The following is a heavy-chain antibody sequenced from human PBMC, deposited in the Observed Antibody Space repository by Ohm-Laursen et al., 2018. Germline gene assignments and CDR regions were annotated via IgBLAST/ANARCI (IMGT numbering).Heavy chain of an antibody. V-gene: IGHV4-31*03. CDR2: IYYSGST. D-gene: IGHD4-17*01. CDR3: ARDPGDSYYYYGMDV. CDR1: GGSISSGGYY. Sequence: TLSLTCPVSGGSISSGGYYWSWIRQHPGKGLEWIGYIYYSGSTYYNPSLKSRVTISVDTSKNQFSLKLSSVTAADTAVYYCARDPGDSYYYYGMDVWGQGTTVTVSS. J-gene: IGHJ6*02.